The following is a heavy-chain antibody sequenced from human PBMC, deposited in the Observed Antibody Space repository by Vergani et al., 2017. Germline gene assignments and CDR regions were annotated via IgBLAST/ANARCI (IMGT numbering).Heavy chain of an antibody. D-gene: IGHD6-19*01. V-gene: IGHV7-4-1*02. CDR1: GYTFTSYA. J-gene: IGHJ5*02. Sequence: QAQLVQSGPELKKPGASVKVSCKASGYTFTSYALHRVRQAPGQGLEWLGWINTNTETPTYAQAFTGRFVFSLDTSVNTAFLQISGLTAEDTALYYCARAKRGRIAVSAADTWGQGTLVTVSS. CDR3: ARAKRGRIAVSAADT. CDR2: INTNTETP.